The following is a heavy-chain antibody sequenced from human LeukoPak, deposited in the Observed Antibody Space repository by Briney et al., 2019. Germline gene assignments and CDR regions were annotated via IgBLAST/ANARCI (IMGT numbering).Heavy chain of an antibody. CDR1: GGSISSYY. CDR3: ARDFTTMIVAKGAFDI. J-gene: IGHJ3*02. CDR2: IYYSGST. V-gene: IGHV4-59*12. Sequence: PSETLSLTCTVSGGSISSYYWSWIRQPPGKGLEWIGYIYYSGSTNYNPSLKSRVTISVDTSKNQFSLKLSSVTAADTAVYYCARDFTTMIVAKGAFDIWGQGTMVTVSS. D-gene: IGHD3-22*01.